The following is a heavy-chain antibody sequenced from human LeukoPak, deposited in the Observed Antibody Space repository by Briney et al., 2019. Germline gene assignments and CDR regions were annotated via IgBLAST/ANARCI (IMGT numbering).Heavy chain of an antibody. D-gene: IGHD3-22*01. J-gene: IGHJ3*02. CDR1: GGSVSSSSYY. V-gene: IGHV4-39*07. CDR3: ARDDYYDSSGYRNAFDI. Sequence: PSETLSLTCTVSGGSVSSSSYYWGWIRQPPGKGLEWVGRFYTSGSTNYNPSLKSRVTMSVDTSKNQFSLRLSSVTAADTAVYFCARDDYYDSSGYRNAFDIWGQGTVVTVSS. CDR2: FYTSGST.